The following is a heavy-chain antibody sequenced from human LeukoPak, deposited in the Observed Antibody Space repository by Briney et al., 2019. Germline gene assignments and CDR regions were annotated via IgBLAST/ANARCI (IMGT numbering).Heavy chain of an antibody. CDR1: GFTFSSYA. V-gene: IGHV3-23*01. CDR3: PKGCASTSCYTSEY. CDR2: ISGSGDNT. J-gene: IGHJ4*02. D-gene: IGHD2-2*02. Sequence: GGSLRLSCAASGFTFSSYAMSWVRQAPGRGLEWVSTISGSGDNTYYADSVKGRFTISRDNSKNTLYLQMNSLRPEDTAVYYCPKGCASTSCYTSEYWGQGTLVTVSS.